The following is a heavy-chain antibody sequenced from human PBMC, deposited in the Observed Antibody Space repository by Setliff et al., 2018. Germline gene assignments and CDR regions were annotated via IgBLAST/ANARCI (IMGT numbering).Heavy chain of an antibody. CDR3: ARTCSGSGCYAGLES. CDR2: IWYDGSNK. J-gene: IGHJ4*02. D-gene: IGHD2-15*01. V-gene: IGHV3-33*08. CDR1: GFTFSDFG. Sequence: PGGSLRLSCAASGFTFSDFGINWVRQAPDKGLEWVAAIWYDGSNKFYADSVKGRFTISRDNSKNTLYLQMNSLRPEDTAVYYCARTCSGSGCYAGLESWGQGTPVTVSS.